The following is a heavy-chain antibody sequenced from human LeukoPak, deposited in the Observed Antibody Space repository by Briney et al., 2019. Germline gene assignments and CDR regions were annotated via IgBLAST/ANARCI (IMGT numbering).Heavy chain of an antibody. CDR3: ARVWGNWYFDL. CDR2: IYYSGST. V-gene: IGHV4-59*01. Sequence: PSETLSLTCTVSGSSINKYYWSWIRQPPGKGLEWIGCIYYSGSTNYNPSLQSRVTISVDTSKNQFSLKLSSVTAADTAVYYCARVWGNWYFDLWGRGTLVTVSS. D-gene: IGHD7-27*01. J-gene: IGHJ2*01. CDR1: GSSINKYY.